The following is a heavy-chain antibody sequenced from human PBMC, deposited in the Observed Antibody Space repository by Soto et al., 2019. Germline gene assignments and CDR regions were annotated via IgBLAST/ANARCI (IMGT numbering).Heavy chain of an antibody. CDR2: ISGDGTGT. J-gene: IGHJ4*02. CDR3: VFYDVLTGCAH. CDR1: GFIFRNYG. V-gene: IGHV3-23*01. D-gene: IGHD3-9*01. Sequence: EVQLLESGGGLVQPGGSLRLSCAGSGFIFRNYGMSWVRQAPGKGLEWVSAISGDGTGTYYADSVKGRFAISRENSRNTLYLQMSSLRAEGTALYYCVFYDVLTGCAHWGQGTLVTVTS.